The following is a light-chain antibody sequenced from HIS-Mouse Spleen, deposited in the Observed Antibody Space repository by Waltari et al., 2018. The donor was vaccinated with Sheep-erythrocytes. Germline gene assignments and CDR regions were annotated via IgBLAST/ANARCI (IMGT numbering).Light chain of an antibody. CDR2: KDS. J-gene: IGLJ1*01. V-gene: IGLV3-25*03. CDR3: QSADSSGTYV. CDR1: ALPKQY. Sequence: SYELTQPPSVSVSPGQTARITCSGDALPKQYAYWYQQKPGQAPVLVIYKDSERPSGSPERFSGSSSGTTVTLTISGVQAEDEADDYCQSADSSGTYVFGTGTKVTVL.